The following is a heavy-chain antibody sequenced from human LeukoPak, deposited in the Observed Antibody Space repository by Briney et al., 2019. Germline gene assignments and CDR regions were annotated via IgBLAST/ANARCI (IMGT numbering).Heavy chain of an antibody. CDR1: GGTFSSYA. CDR3: ARGGEYSYGYVDFDY. D-gene: IGHD5-18*01. V-gene: IGHV1-69*05. Sequence: SVKVSCKASGGTFSSYAISWVRQAPGQGLEWMGGIIPIFGTANYAQKFQGRVTITRDTSASTAYMVLSSLRSEDTAVYYCARGGEYSYGYVDFDYWGQGTLVTVSS. CDR2: IIPIFGTA. J-gene: IGHJ4*02.